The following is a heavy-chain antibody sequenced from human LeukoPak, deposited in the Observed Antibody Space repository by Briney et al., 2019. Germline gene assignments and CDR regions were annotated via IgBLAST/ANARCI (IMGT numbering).Heavy chain of an antibody. CDR2: IYTSGST. D-gene: IGHD3-22*01. CDR1: GGSISSYY. V-gene: IGHV4-4*07. CDR3: ARGATYYYDSSGYGGKYYYYYYYMDV. Sequence: PSETLSLTCTVSGGSISSYYWSWIRQPAGKGLEWIGRIYTSGSTNYNPSLKSRVTMSGDTSKNQFSLKLSSVTAADTAVYYCARGATYYYDSSGYGGKYYYYYYYMDVWGKGTTVTISS. J-gene: IGHJ6*03.